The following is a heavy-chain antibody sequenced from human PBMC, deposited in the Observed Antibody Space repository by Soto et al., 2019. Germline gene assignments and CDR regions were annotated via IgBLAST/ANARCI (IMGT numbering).Heavy chain of an antibody. V-gene: IGHV4-39*02. CDR3: AREMSSGLCAFDS. CDR1: GDSISRSRSH. CDR2: LSSTEIN. J-gene: IGHJ4*02. Sequence: PSETLSLTCKVSGDSISRSRSHWWAWIRQPPGKGLEWIGSLSSTEINTHNPSLGSRFTISVDAPNNKFSLEVTSVTAAGTGFYNCAREMSSGLCAFDSWGQGTPVTVSS. D-gene: IGHD6-19*01.